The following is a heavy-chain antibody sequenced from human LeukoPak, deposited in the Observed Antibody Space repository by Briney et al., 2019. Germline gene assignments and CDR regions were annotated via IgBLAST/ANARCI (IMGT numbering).Heavy chain of an antibody. CDR2: IYYSGST. D-gene: IGHD6-13*01. V-gene: IGHV4-39*07. Sequence: PSETLSLTCTVSGGSISSSSYYWGWIRQPPGKGLEWIGSIYYSGSTYYNPSLKSRVTISVDTSKNQFSLKLSSVTAADTAVYYCARVRCSSPASGYFDYWGQGTLVTVSS. CDR3: ARVRCSSPASGYFDY. J-gene: IGHJ4*02. CDR1: GGSISSSSYY.